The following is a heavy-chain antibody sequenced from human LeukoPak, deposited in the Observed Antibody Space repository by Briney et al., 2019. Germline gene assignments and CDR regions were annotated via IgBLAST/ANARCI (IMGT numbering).Heavy chain of an antibody. D-gene: IGHD3-10*01. Sequence: GGSLRLSCAASGFTFSDHYMSWIRQAPGKGLEWVSYISSSGSTIYYADSVKGRFTISRDNAKNSLYLQMNSLRAEDTAVYYCARSMVRGVISDWGQGTLVTVSS. CDR3: ARSMVRGVISD. V-gene: IGHV3-11*04. CDR1: GFTFSDHY. CDR2: ISSSGSTI. J-gene: IGHJ4*02.